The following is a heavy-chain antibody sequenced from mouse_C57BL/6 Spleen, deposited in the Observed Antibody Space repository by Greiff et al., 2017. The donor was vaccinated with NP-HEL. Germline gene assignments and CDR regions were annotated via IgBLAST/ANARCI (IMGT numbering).Heavy chain of an antibody. V-gene: IGHV1-52*01. Sequence: QVQLQQPGAELVRPGSSVKLSCKASGYTFTSYWMHWVKQRPIQGLEWIGNIDPSDSETHYNQKFKDKATLTVDKSSSTAYMQLSSLTSEDSAVYYCAREEDYDSLDYWGQGTTLTVSS. J-gene: IGHJ2*01. CDR2: IDPSDSET. CDR3: AREEDYDSLDY. D-gene: IGHD2-4*01. CDR1: GYTFTSYW.